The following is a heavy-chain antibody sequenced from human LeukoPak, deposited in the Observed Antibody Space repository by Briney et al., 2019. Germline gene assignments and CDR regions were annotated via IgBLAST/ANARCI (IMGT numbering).Heavy chain of an antibody. J-gene: IGHJ4*02. D-gene: IGHD6-13*01. V-gene: IGHV3-30*03. Sequence: GGSLRLSCAASGFTFSSYGIHWVRQAPGKGLEWVAIISYDGSNKYYADSVKGRFTISRDNSKNTLYLQMNSLRAEDTAVYYCARGLVGSSSWYLLDYWGQGTLVTVSS. CDR2: ISYDGSNK. CDR1: GFTFSSYG. CDR3: ARGLVGSSSWYLLDY.